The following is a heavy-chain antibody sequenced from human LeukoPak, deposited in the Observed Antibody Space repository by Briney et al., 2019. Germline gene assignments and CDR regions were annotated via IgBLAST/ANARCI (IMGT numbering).Heavy chain of an antibody. V-gene: IGHV3-23*01. CDR2: ISSTGGNT. CDR3: VKDRPTWPIDY. J-gene: IGHJ4*02. D-gene: IGHD5-12*01. CDR1: GFIFSSYS. Sequence: AGGSLRLSCTASGFIFSSYSMSWVRQAPGKGLEWVSSISSTGGNTYYPDSMKGRFTISRDNSKKTMYLQMNSLSAEDTAVYYCVKDRPTWPIDYWGQGTLVTVSS.